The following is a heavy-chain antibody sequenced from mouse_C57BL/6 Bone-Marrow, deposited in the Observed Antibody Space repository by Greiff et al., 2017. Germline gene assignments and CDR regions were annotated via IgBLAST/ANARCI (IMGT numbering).Heavy chain of an antibody. CDR3: TRDGGNYYFDY. D-gene: IGHD2-1*01. CDR1: GFTFSSYA. V-gene: IGHV5-9-1*02. J-gene: IGHJ2*01. CDR2: ISSGGDYI. Sequence: EVQVVESGEGLVKPGGSLKLSCAASGFTFSSYAMSWVRQTPEKRLEWVAYISSGGDYIYYADTVKGRFTISRDNARNTLYLQMSSLKSEDTAMDYCTRDGGNYYFDYWGQGTTLTVSS.